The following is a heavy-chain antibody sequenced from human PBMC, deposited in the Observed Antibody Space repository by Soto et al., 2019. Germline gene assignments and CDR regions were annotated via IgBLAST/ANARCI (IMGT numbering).Heavy chain of an antibody. CDR3: ARETSHCLDY. CDR2: IWYDASNK. D-gene: IGHD2-2*01. J-gene: IGHJ4*02. Sequence: GGSLRLSCAASGFTFRSYGMHWVRQAPGKGLEWVAVIWYDASNKYYADSVKGRITISRDNSRNTLYLQMDSLRAEDTAVYYCARETSHCLDYWGQGTLVTVSS. CDR1: GFTFRSYG. V-gene: IGHV3-33*01.